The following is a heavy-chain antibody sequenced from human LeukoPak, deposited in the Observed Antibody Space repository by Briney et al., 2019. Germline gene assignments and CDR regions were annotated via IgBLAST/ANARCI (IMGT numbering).Heavy chain of an antibody. Sequence: ASVKVSCKASGHTFTGYYMHWVRQAPGQGLEWMGWINPNSGGTNYAQKFQGRVTMTRDTSISTAYMELSRLRSDDTAVYYCARVRFGQWLVRFRWFDPWGQGTLVTVSS. CDR3: ARVRFGQWLVRFRWFDP. D-gene: IGHD6-19*01. CDR2: INPNSGGT. V-gene: IGHV1-2*02. J-gene: IGHJ5*02. CDR1: GHTFTGYY.